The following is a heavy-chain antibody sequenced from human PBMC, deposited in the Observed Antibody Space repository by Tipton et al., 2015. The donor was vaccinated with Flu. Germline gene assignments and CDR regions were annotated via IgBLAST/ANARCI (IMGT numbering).Heavy chain of an antibody. D-gene: IGHD6-13*01. CDR3: ARVKYSTDTGGYFDY. Sequence: GSLRLSCAASGFTFSNYNMNWVRQAPGKGLEWVSYISSSGKTIYYADSVKGRFTISRDNAKNSLYLQMNSLRVEDTAVYYCARVKYSTDTGGYFDYWGRGTLVTVSS. V-gene: IGHV3-48*04. CDR2: ISSSGKTI. CDR1: GFTFSNYN. J-gene: IGHJ4*02.